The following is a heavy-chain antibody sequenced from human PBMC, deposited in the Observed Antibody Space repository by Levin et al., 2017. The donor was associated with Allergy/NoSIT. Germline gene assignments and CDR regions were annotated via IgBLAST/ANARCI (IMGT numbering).Heavy chain of an antibody. Sequence: PSETLSLTCSVSGGSVGTGDFYWTWFRQPPGKGLEWIGYFYYSGSTLYNPSLKSRVSIELDTSNNQFSLNLHSVTAADTAVYYCARGLLQSAGFFDYWGQGTLVSVSS. V-gene: IGHV4-30-4*01. CDR2: FYYSGST. D-gene: IGHD5-24*01. CDR3: ARGLLQSAGFFDY. CDR1: GGSVGTGDFY. J-gene: IGHJ4*02.